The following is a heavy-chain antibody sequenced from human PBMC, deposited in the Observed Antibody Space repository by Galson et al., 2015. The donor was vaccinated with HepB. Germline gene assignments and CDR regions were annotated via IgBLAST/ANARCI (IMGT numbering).Heavy chain of an antibody. D-gene: IGHD3-3*01. CDR3: ARDRGLRFLEWAFGY. J-gene: IGHJ4*02. Sequence: SVKVSCKASGYTFTSYAMHWVRQAPGQRLEWMEWINAGNGNTKYSQKFQGRVTITRDTSASTAYMELSSLRSEDTAVYYCARDRGLRFLEWAFGYWGQGTLVTVSS. CDR1: GYTFTSYA. CDR2: INAGNGNT. V-gene: IGHV1-3*01.